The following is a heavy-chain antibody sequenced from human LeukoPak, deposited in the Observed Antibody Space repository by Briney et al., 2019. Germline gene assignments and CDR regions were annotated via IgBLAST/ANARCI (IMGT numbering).Heavy chain of an antibody. J-gene: IGHJ5*02. CDR2: IRSKAYGGTP. V-gene: IGHV3-49*04. CDR3: GRVTYCSGGGCSFDP. D-gene: IGHD2-15*01. CDR1: GFTFGDYA. Sequence: AGGSLRLSCTASGFTFGDYAMGWVRQAPGKGLEWVGFIRSKAYGGTPEYAASVKGGFTVSRDDSESIAYLQMNSLKTEDTVVYYCGRVTYCSGGGCSFDPWDQGTLVTVTS.